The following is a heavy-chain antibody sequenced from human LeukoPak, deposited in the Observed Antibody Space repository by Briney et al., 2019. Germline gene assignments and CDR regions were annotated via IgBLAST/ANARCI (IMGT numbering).Heavy chain of an antibody. D-gene: IGHD6-19*01. V-gene: IGHV4-39*01. CDR3: ARHFSSSGWYVRDF. CDR1: GGSISSSSYY. CDR2: IYYSGST. J-gene: IGHJ4*02. Sequence: PSETLSLTCTVSGGSISSSSYYWGWIRQPPGKGLEWIGSIYYSGSTYYDPSLKSRVTISVDTSKNQFSLKLSSVTAADTAVYYCARHFSSSGWYVRDFWGQGTLVTVSS.